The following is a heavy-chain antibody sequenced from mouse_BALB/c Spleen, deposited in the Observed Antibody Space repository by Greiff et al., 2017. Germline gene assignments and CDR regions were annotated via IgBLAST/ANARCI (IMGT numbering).Heavy chain of an antibody. CDR2: ISSGGGST. V-gene: IGHV5-12-1*01. CDR1: GFAFSSYD. D-gene: IGHD1-3*01. J-gene: IGHJ3*01. Sequence: EVKLVESGGGLVKPGGSLKLSCAASGFAFSSYDLSWVRQTPEQRLEWVAYISSGGGSTYYPDTVKGRFTISRDNAKNTLYLQMSSLKSEDTAMYYCARQSGNSAWFAYWGQGTLVTVSA. CDR3: ARQSGNSAWFAY.